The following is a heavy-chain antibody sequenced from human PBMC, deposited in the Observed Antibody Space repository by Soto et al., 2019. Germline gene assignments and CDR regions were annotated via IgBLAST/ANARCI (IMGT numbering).Heavy chain of an antibody. J-gene: IGHJ4*02. D-gene: IGHD6-6*01. Sequence: ASVKVSCKASGYTFTGYFIHWVRQAPGQGLEWVGWINPNSGGTNYAQKFQGRVTMTRDTSISTSYMELSGLRSDDKAVYYCARDSQYSSSSVDSWGQGTLVTVSS. CDR2: INPNSGGT. CDR3: ARDSQYSSSSVDS. CDR1: GYTFTGYF. V-gene: IGHV1-2*02.